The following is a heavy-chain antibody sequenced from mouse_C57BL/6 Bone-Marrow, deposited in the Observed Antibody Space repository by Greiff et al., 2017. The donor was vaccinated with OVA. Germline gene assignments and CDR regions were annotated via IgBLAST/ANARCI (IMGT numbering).Heavy chain of an antibody. J-gene: IGHJ3*01. CDR2: IYPGNGDT. V-gene: IGHV1-12*01. CDR1: GYTFTSYN. CDR3: ARGNDGYYVGFAY. Sequence: LQQSGAELVRPGASVKMSCKASGYTFTSYNMHWVKQTPRQGLEWIGAIYPGNGDTSYNQKFKGKATLTVEKSSSTAYMQLSSLTSEDAAVYFCARGNDGYYVGFAYWGQGTLVTVSA. D-gene: IGHD2-3*01.